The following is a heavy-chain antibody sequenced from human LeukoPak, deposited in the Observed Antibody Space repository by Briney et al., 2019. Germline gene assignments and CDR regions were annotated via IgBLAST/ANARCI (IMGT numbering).Heavy chain of an antibody. D-gene: IGHD2-2*01. CDR2: ISSDGSST. V-gene: IGHV3-74*01. CDR3: ARVVPAAIGYYYYYMDV. Sequence: GGSLRLSCAASGFTFSSYWMHWVRQAPGKGLVWVSRISSDGSSTSYADSVKGRFTISRDNAKNTLYLQMNSLRAEDTAVYYCARVVPAAIGYYYYYMDVWGKGTTVTVSS. CDR1: GFTFSSYW. J-gene: IGHJ6*03.